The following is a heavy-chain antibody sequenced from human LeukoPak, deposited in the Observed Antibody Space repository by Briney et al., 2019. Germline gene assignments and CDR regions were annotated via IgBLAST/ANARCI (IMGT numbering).Heavy chain of an antibody. V-gene: IGHV4-59*08. CDR3: ARVENAFGSYDILTGYAFDI. Sequence: SETLSLTCTVSGGSISSYYWSWIRQPPGKGLEWIGYIYYSGSTNYNPSLKSRVTISLETSKNQFSLKLSSVTAADTAVYYCARVENAFGSYDILTGYAFDIWGQGAMVTVSS. J-gene: IGHJ3*02. CDR1: GGSISSYY. CDR2: IYYSGST. D-gene: IGHD3-9*01.